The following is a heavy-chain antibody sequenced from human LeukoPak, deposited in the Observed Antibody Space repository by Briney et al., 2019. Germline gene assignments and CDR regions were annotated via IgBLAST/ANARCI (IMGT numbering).Heavy chain of an antibody. Sequence: PSETLSLTRVFYVGSLSGYYWSWIRPPPEKGRAWVGEINHSGSTNYNPPRQSRVTISVDTSQHQFSLMLSSVTAADTAVYYGAWLVSESADSSSWSQKTYYYHYMDVWGKGTTVTISS. CDR1: VGSLSGYY. CDR2: INHSGST. V-gene: IGHV4-34*01. CDR3: AWLVSESADSSSWSQKTYYYHYMDV. D-gene: IGHD6-13*01. J-gene: IGHJ6*03.